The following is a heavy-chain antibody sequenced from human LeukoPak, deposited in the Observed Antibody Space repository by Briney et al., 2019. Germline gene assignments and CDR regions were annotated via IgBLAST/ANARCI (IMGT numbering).Heavy chain of an antibody. J-gene: IGHJ5*02. CDR3: ARNLYCSSTSCSQEVDP. CDR1: GGSFSGYY. Sequence: SETLSLTCAVYGGSFSGYYWSWIRQPPGKGLEWIGEINHSGSTNYNPSLKSRVTISVDTSKNQFSLKLSSVTAADTAVYYCARNLYCSSTSCSQEVDPWGQGTPVTVSS. CDR2: INHSGST. V-gene: IGHV4-34*01. D-gene: IGHD2-2*01.